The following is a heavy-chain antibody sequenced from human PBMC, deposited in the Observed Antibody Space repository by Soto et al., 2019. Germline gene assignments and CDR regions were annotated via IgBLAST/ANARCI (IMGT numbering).Heavy chain of an antibody. J-gene: IGHJ4*02. CDR3: ARILYGRLDY. V-gene: IGHV4-61*08. Sequence: XTQSLTCTVSGCSVGSGGYYWSWIRQPPGNGLQWTXYIYYXGRTNYNPYLXXRVPISVXXYKNKFSLKLSSVTAADTAVYYCARILYGRLDYWGQGTLVTVSS. CDR1: GCSVGSGGYY. CDR2: IYYXGRT. D-gene: IGHD4-17*01.